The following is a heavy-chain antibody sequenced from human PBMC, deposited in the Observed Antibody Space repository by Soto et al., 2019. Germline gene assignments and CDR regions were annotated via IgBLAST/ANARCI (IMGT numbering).Heavy chain of an antibody. Sequence: SETLSLTCTVSGGSISSYYWSWIRQPPGKGLEWIGYIYYSGSTNYNPSLKSRVTISVDTSKNQFSLKLSSVTAADTAVYYCAREEREERYDILTPSLSGYYYYYMDVWGKGTTVTVSS. D-gene: IGHD3-9*01. CDR1: GGSISSYY. CDR2: IYYSGST. J-gene: IGHJ6*03. CDR3: AREEREERYDILTPSLSGYYYYYMDV. V-gene: IGHV4-59*01.